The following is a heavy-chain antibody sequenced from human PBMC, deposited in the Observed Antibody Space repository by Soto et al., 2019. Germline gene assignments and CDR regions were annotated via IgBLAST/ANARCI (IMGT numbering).Heavy chain of an antibody. CDR2: ISYDGSNK. J-gene: IGHJ6*02. Sequence: QVQLVESGGGVVQPGRSLRLSCAASGFTFSSYAMHWVRQAPGKGLEWVAVISYDGSNKYYADSVKGRFTISRDNSKNTLYLQMNSLRAEDTAVYYCARDKTIQLWSEGRDGMDVWGQGTTVTVSS. CDR1: GFTFSSYA. CDR3: ARDKTIQLWSEGRDGMDV. D-gene: IGHD5-18*01. V-gene: IGHV3-30-3*01.